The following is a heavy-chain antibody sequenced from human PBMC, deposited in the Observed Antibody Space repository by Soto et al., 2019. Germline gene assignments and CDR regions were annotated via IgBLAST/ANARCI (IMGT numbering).Heavy chain of an antibody. D-gene: IGHD3-3*01. J-gene: IGHJ5*02. V-gene: IGHV4-34*01. CDR2: INHSGST. CDR1: GGSFSGYY. CDR3: ARVVTIFGVVISPFDP. Sequence: SETLSLTCAVYGGSFSGYYWSWIRQPPGKGLEWIGEINHSGSTNYNPSLKSRVTISVDTSKNQFSLKLSSVTAADTAVYYCARVVTIFGVVISPFDPWGQGTLVTVSS.